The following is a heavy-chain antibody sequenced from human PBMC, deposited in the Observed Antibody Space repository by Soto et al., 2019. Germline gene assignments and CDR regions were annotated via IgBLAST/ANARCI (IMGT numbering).Heavy chain of an antibody. CDR2: ITGSGGTT. J-gene: IGHJ6*03. V-gene: IGHV3-23*01. Sequence: GGSLRLSCAASGFTFRSYAMSWIRQAPGKGLEWVSVITGSGGTTYYADSVKGRFTISRDYSKNTLYLQMNSLRAEDTAVYYCAKDYSPGVVIINYYYMDVWGQGTTVTVSS. D-gene: IGHD3-3*01. CDR1: GFTFRSYA. CDR3: AKDYSPGVVIINYYYMDV.